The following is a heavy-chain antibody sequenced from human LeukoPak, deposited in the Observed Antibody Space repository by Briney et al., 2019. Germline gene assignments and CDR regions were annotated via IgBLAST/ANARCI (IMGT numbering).Heavy chain of an antibody. J-gene: IGHJ4*02. CDR1: GFTFKTYG. V-gene: IGHV3-30*18. CDR2: ISYHGNNI. D-gene: IGHD3-22*01. CDR3: AKERYYETSGTYPYYFEF. Sequence: PGGSLRLSCAGSGFTFKTYGMHWVRQAPGKGLEWVASISYHGNNIYYADSVKGRFTISRQNSKNTLYLQMNSLRLQDTAVYYCAKERYYETSGTYPYYFEFWGQGTLVTVSS.